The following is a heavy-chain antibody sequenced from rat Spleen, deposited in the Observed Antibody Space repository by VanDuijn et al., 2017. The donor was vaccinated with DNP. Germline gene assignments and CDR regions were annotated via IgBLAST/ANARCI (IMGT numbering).Heavy chain of an antibody. V-gene: IGHV5S10*01. CDR2: IIYDGSRT. Sequence: EVQLVESGGDLVQPGRSLKLSCAASGFTFNNYNMAWVRQAPKKGLEWVATIIYDGSRTYYRDSVKGRFTISRDNAKSTLFLQMDSLRSEDTATYYCATFPFFDYWGQGVMVTVSS. J-gene: IGHJ2*01. CDR1: GFTFNNYN. CDR3: ATFPFFDY.